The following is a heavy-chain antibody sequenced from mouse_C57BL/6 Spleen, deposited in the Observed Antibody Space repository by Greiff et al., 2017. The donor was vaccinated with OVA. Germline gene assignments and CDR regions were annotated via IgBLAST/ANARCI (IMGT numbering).Heavy chain of an antibody. V-gene: IGHV1-82*01. D-gene: IGHD3-2*02. CDR1: GYAFSSSW. CDR3: AAGAAQATSAWFAY. J-gene: IGHJ3*01. Sequence: VLLVESGPELVKPGASVKISCKASGYAFSSSWMNWVKQRPGKGLEWIGRIYPGDGDTNYNGKFKGKATLTADKSSSTAYMQLSSLTSEDSAVYFGAAGAAQATSAWFAYWGQGTLVTVSA. CDR2: IYPGDGDT.